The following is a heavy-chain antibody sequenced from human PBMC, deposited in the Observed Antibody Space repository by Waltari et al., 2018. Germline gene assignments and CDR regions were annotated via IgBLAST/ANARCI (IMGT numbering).Heavy chain of an antibody. CDR3: ARVGREMATITDAFDI. J-gene: IGHJ3*02. CDR1: GVSISSYS. D-gene: IGHD5-12*01. CDR2: IYYSGST. Sequence: QVQLQESGPGLVKPSETLSLTCTVSGVSISSYSWSWLRKPPGKGLEWIGYIYYSGSTNYNPSLKSRVTISVDTSKNQFSLKLSSVTAADTAVYYCARVGREMATITDAFDIWGQGTMVTVSS. V-gene: IGHV4-59*01.